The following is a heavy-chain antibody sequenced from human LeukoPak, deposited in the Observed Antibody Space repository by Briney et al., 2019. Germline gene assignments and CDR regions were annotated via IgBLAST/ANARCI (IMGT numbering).Heavy chain of an antibody. Sequence: PGGSLRLSCAASGFSFSIYSMNWVRQAPGKGLEWVSYISSSGTIYYADSVKGRFTISRDNAKNSLYLQMNSLRAEDTAVYYCGRDQVEYSSGWYGVVDYWGQGTLVTVSS. V-gene: IGHV3-48*01. CDR1: GFSFSIYS. J-gene: IGHJ4*02. CDR2: ISSSGTI. CDR3: GRDQVEYSSGWYGVVDY. D-gene: IGHD6-19*01.